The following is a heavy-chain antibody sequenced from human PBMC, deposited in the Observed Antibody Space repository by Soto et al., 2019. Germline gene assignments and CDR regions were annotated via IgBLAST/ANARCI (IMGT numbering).Heavy chain of an antibody. Sequence: QVQLVESGGGVVQPGRSLGLSCAASGFTFSSYGMHWVRQAPGKGLEWVAVISYDGSNKYYADSVKGRFTISRDNSKNTLYLQMNSLRAEDTAVYYCAKEGLPYYYGMDVWGQGTTVTVSS. CDR3: AKEGLPYYYGMDV. V-gene: IGHV3-30*18. D-gene: IGHD4-17*01. CDR2: ISYDGSNK. CDR1: GFTFSSYG. J-gene: IGHJ6*02.